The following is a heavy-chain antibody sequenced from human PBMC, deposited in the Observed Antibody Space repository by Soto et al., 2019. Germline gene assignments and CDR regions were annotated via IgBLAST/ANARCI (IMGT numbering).Heavy chain of an antibody. V-gene: IGHV4-30-4*01. Sequence: LSLTCTVSGGSISSGDYYWSWIRQPPGKGLEWIGYIYYSGSTYYNPSLKSRVTISIDTSKNQLSLNLRSVSAADTAVYYCARGRGEFDAWGQGTPVTVSS. CDR3: ARGRGEFDA. J-gene: IGHJ5*02. CDR2: IYYSGST. D-gene: IGHD2-21*01. CDR1: GGSISSGDYY.